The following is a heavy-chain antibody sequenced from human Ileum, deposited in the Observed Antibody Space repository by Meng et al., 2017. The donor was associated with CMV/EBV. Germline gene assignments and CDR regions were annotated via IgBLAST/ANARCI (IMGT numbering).Heavy chain of an antibody. CDR3: ESGLFCYGLDF. CDR1: GFTFDTYA. J-gene: IGHJ6*02. Sequence: GESLKISCEASGFTFDTYAMHWVRQAPGKGLDLEWLAIISYDGGYKYYADSVKGRLTVSRENSKNNLYLQMNRLRIEDTAVYYCESGLFCYGLDFWGQGTTVTVSS. CDR2: ISYDGGYK. V-gene: IGHV3-30-3*01. D-gene: IGHD3-10*02.